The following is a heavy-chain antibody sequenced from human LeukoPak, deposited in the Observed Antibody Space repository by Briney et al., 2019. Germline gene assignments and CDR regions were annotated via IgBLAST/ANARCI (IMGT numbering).Heavy chain of an antibody. CDR1: GFTFSSYG. D-gene: IGHD6-6*01. J-gene: IGHJ4*02. Sequence: PGGSLRLSCAASGFTFSSYGMHWVRQAPGKGLEWVAVISYDGSNKYYADSVKGRFTISRDNSKNTLYLQMNSLRAEDTAVYYCAKDRWYSSSLDYWGQGTLVTVSS. CDR2: ISYDGSNK. CDR3: AKDRWYSSSLDY. V-gene: IGHV3-30*18.